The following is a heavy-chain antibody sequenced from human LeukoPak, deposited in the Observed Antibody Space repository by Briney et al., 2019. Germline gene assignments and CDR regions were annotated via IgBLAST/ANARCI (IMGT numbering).Heavy chain of an antibody. CDR1: GFTFSSYG. CDR2: IWYDGSNK. J-gene: IGHJ4*02. V-gene: IGHV3-33*01. Sequence: PGVSLRLSCAASGFTFSSYGMHWVRQAPGKGLEWVAVIWYDGSNKYYADSVKGRFTISRDNSKNTLYLQMNSLRAEDTAVYYCARDRSYSGSYDYWGQGTLVTVSS. D-gene: IGHD1-26*01. CDR3: ARDRSYSGSYDY.